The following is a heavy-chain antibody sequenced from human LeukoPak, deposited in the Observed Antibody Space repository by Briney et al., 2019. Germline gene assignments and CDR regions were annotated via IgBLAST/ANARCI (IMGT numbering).Heavy chain of an antibody. V-gene: IGHV3-64*01. CDR1: GFSFSVSV. J-gene: IGHJ4*02. CDR3: ARDLSGGCLYY. CDR2: ISRNGDTT. D-gene: IGHD3-10*01. Sequence: GGSLRLSCAASGFSFSVSVMHWVHQAPGEGLEYVSFISRNGDTTSYANSVKGRCTISRDNFKNMLYLQMGSLRPEDMAVYYCARDLSGGCLYYWGQGTLVTVSS.